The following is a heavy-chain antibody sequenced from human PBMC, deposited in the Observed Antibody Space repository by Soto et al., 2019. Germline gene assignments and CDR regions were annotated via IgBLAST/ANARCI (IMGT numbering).Heavy chain of an antibody. CDR3: ARKVPGSTSRPDYWYFDL. Sequence: EVQLLESGGGLVQPGGSLRLSCAGSGFTFSNYAMNWVRQAPGKGLEWVSTISGGGDATFFADSVRGRFTISRDNSKNTVTLQMNNLGVDDTAVYFCARKVPGSTSRPDYWYFDLWGRGPLVTVSS. CDR1: GFTFSNYA. V-gene: IGHV3-23*01. D-gene: IGHD3-10*01. CDR2: ISGGGDAT. J-gene: IGHJ2*01.